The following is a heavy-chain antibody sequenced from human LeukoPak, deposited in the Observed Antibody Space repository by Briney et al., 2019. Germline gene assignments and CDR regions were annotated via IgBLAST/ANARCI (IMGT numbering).Heavy chain of an antibody. CDR2: IRSKAYGGTT. CDR1: GFTFGDYA. CDR3: TRDLPYKCSSTSCPPRWFDP. Sequence: GGSLRLSCTASGFTFGDYAMSWFRQAPGKGLEWVGFIRSKAYGGTTEYAASVKGRFTISRDDSKSIVYLQMNSLKTEDTAVYYCTRDLPYKCSSTSCPPRWFDPWGQGTLVTVSS. D-gene: IGHD2-2*01. J-gene: IGHJ5*02. V-gene: IGHV3-49*03.